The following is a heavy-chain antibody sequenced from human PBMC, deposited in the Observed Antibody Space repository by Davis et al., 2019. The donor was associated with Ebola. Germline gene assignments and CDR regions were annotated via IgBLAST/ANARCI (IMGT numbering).Heavy chain of an antibody. D-gene: IGHD3-10*01. J-gene: IGHJ4*02. Sequence: MPSETLSLTCTVSGGSISNYYWGWIRQSPGKGLEWIGYIYDSGSTNYNPSLKSRVAISIDTSKNQFSLKLNSVTAADTAVYYCARRDTYGRNFDYWGQGILVTVSS. V-gene: IGHV4-59*08. CDR2: IYDSGST. CDR3: ARRDTYGRNFDY. CDR1: GGSISNYY.